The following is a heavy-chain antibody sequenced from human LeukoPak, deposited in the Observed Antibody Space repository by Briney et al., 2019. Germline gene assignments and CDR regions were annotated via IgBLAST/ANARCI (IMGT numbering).Heavy chain of an antibody. J-gene: IGHJ3*02. V-gene: IGHV7-4-1*02. Sequence: ASVKVSCKASGYTFTSYAMNWVRQAPGQGLEWMGWINTNTGNPTYAQGFTGRFVFSLDTSVSTAYLQISSLKAEDTAVYYCARDRATTVTKSFAFDIWGQGTMVTVSS. CDR2: INTNTGNP. D-gene: IGHD4-17*01. CDR1: GYTFTSYA. CDR3: ARDRATTVTKSFAFDI.